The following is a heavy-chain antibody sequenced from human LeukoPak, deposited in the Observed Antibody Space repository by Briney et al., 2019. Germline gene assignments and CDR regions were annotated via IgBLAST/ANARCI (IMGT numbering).Heavy chain of an antibody. Sequence: SETLSLTCTVSGGSISSGSYYWSWIRQPAGKGLEWIGRIYTSGSTNYNPSLKSRVTISVDTSKNQFSLKLSSVTAADTAVYYCARRHTVVTPMQDWGQGTLVTVSS. CDR2: IYTSGST. J-gene: IGHJ4*02. CDR3: ARRHTVVTPMQD. D-gene: IGHD4-23*01. V-gene: IGHV4-61*02. CDR1: GGSISSGSYY.